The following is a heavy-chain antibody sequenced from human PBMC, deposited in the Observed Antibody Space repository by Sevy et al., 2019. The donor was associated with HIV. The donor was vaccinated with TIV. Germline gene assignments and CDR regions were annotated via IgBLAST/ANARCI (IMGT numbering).Heavy chain of an antibody. V-gene: IGHV3-23*01. J-gene: IGHJ6*02. D-gene: IGHD2-2*01. CDR3: AKGDTSTRYYYYGMDV. Sequence: LSLTCAASGFTFSNFGMSWVRKAPGKGLEWVSTISGSGGTTYYADSVKGRFTISRDNSKKTLYLQMNSLRAEDTALYYCAKGDTSTRYYYYGMDVWGQGTAVTVSS. CDR2: ISGSGGTT. CDR1: GFTFSNFG.